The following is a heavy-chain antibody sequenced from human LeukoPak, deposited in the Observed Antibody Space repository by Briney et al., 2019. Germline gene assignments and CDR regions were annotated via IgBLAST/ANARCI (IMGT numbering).Heavy chain of an antibody. D-gene: IGHD3-22*01. Sequence: PSQTLSLTCAISGDSVSSNSAAWNWIRQSPSRGLEWLGRTYYRSKWYNDYAVSVKSRITINPDTSKNQFSLQLNSVTPEDTAVYYCAKEGHRGVVVDYYYYMDVWGRGTTVTVSS. CDR1: GDSVSSNSAA. CDR3: AKEGHRGVVVDYYYYMDV. CDR2: TYYRSKWYN. V-gene: IGHV6-1*01. J-gene: IGHJ6*03.